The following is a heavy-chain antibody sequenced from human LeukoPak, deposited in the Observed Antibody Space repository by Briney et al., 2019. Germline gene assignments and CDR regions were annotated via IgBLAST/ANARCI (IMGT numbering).Heavy chain of an antibody. CDR2: IYYSGST. Sequence: SETLSLTCTVSGGSISSYYWSWIRQPPGKGLEWIGYIYYSGSTNYNPSLKSRVTISVDTSKNRFSLKLSSVTAADTAVYYCARHARYYDFWSGNDAFDIWGQGTMVTVSS. CDR1: GGSISSYY. CDR3: ARHARYYDFWSGNDAFDI. D-gene: IGHD3-3*01. J-gene: IGHJ3*02. V-gene: IGHV4-59*08.